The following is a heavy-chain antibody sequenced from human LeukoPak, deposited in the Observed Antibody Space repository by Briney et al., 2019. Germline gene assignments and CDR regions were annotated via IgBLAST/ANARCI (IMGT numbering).Heavy chain of an antibody. CDR1: GGSIISNYHC. J-gene: IGHJ3*02. V-gene: IGHV4-39*01. D-gene: IGHD3-10*01. CDR2: IYYSEST. CDR3: AKSNGYGLVDI. Sequence: ASETLSLTCTVSGGSIISNYHCWAWIRQPPGKGLEGMGSIYYSESTDYHPSLKSRLTLSVHTSKNQFSLRLTPATAADTAVYYCAKSNGYGLVDIWGQGTMVTVSS.